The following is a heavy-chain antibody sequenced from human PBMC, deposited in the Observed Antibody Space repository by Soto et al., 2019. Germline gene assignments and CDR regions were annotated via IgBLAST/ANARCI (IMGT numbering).Heavy chain of an antibody. J-gene: IGHJ4*02. CDR2: MSIGYEKT. CDR1: GFIFGDYS. CDR3: VRWDGYGDL. V-gene: IGHV3-23*01. Sequence: EVQVLESGGGLVQPGGSLRLSCVASGFIFGDYSMAWVRQTPEKGLEWISGMSIGYEKTFYGESVQGRFTVARDSSRNTVDLQMNSLRVENTDKYYCVRWDGYGDLWGQGTLVTVSS. D-gene: IGHD5-18*01.